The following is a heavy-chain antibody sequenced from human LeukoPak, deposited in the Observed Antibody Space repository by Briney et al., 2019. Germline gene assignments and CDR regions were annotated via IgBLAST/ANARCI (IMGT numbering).Heavy chain of an antibody. J-gene: IGHJ4*02. D-gene: IGHD6-19*01. CDR3: ARDIAVGSGCYDY. CDR1: EFTFSTYF. V-gene: IGHV3-30*04. CDR2: ISHDGNNI. Sequence: PGGSLRLSCAASEFTFSTYFMHWVRQAPGKGLEWVAVISHDGNNIYYPDSVKGRFTISRDNSKNTLYLQMNSLRPEDTAVYYCARDIAVGSGCYDYWGQGTLVTVSS.